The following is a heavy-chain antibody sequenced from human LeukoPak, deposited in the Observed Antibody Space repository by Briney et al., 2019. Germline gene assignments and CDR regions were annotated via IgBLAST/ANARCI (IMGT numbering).Heavy chain of an antibody. V-gene: IGHV4-61*02. CDR1: GGSISRGTYY. CDR3: ARALGYYESSGYINCFDP. J-gene: IGHJ5*02. Sequence: SETLSLTCTVSGGSISRGTYYWTWIRQPAGKGLEWIGRIYTSGSTNYNPSLESRVTISVDTSKNHFSLKLSSVTAADTAVYYCARALGYYESSGYINCFDPWGQGTLVTVSS. D-gene: IGHD3-22*01. CDR2: IYTSGST.